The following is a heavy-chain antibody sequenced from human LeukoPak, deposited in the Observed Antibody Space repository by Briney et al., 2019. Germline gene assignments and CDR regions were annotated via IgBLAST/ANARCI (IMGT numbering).Heavy chain of an antibody. J-gene: IGHJ5*01. CDR1: GFTFSSYS. CDR3: ARGALDAATPFDS. CDR2: ISSSSSYI. D-gene: IGHD2-15*01. V-gene: IGHV3-21*01. Sequence: PGGSLRLSCAASGFTFSSYSMNWVRQAPGKGLEWVSSISSSSSYIYYADSLKGRFTISRDNAKKSVYLQMNSLRAEDTAVYYCARGALDAATPFDSWGQGTLVTVSS.